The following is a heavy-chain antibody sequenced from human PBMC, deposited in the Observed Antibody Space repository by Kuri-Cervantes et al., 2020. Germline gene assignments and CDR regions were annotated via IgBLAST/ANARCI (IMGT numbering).Heavy chain of an antibody. CDR2: IKHDGTEK. J-gene: IGHJ4*03. V-gene: IGHV3-7*01. D-gene: IGHD1-26*01. CDR3: ARSMVGTQDY. Sequence: GESLKISCAASGFTFNNYWMSWVRQAPGKGLEWVANIKHDGTEKYYVDSVKGRFTISRDNAKNSLYLQMNSLRAEDTAVYYCARSMVGTQDYWGQGTMVTVSS. CDR1: GFTFNNYW.